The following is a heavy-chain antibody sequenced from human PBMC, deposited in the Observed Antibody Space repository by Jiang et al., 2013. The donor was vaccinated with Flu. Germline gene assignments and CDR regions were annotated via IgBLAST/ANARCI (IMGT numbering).Heavy chain of an antibody. D-gene: IGHD4-17*01. CDR2: INPSGGST. Sequence: GAEVKKPGASVKVSCKASGYTFTSYYMHWVRQAPGQGLEWMGIINPSGGSTSYAQKFQGRVTMTRDTSTSTVYMELSSLRSEDTAVYYCARGRTTVIRFFPEQRSADDAFDIWGQGTMV. V-gene: IGHV1-46*01. CDR3: ARGRTTVIRFFPEQRSADDAFDI. J-gene: IGHJ3*02. CDR1: GYTFTSYY.